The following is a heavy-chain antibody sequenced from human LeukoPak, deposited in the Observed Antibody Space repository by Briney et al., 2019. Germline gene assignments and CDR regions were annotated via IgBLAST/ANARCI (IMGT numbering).Heavy chain of an antibody. CDR2: IKQDGSEK. V-gene: IGHV3-7*01. J-gene: IGHJ4*02. CDR1: GFTFSSYW. D-gene: IGHD6-13*01. Sequence: GGSLRLSCAASGFTFSSYWMSWVRQAPEKGLEWVANIKQDGSEKYYVDSVKGRFTISRDNAKNSLYLQMNSLRAEDTAVYYCARGLIAAAGTTYFDYWGQGTLVTVSS. CDR3: ARGLIAAAGTTYFDY.